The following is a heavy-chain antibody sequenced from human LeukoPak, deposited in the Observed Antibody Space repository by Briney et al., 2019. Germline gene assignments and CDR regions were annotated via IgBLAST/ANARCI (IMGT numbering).Heavy chain of an antibody. CDR3: AKVPPTCSACYRGPSDY. J-gene: IGHJ4*02. Sequence: GGSLRLSCAASGFTFSSYAMHWVRQAPGKGLEWVAVISYDGSNKYYADPVKGRFTISRDNSKNTLYLQMNSLRAEDTAVYYCAKVPPTCSACYRGPSDYWGQGTLVTVSS. D-gene: IGHD2-2*02. CDR1: GFTFSSYA. V-gene: IGHV3-30-3*01. CDR2: ISYDGSNK.